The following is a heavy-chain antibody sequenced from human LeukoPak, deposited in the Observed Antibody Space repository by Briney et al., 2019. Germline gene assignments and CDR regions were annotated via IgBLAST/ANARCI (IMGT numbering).Heavy chain of an antibody. Sequence: SQTLSLTCTVSGGSISSGDYYWSWIRQPPGKGLEWIGYIYYSGNTFHYNPSLKSRVNISVDTSKNQFSLRLSSVTAVDTAVYYCASTNCSSASCCGANWFDPWGQGTLVTVSS. CDR1: GGSISSGDYY. V-gene: IGHV4-30-4*08. D-gene: IGHD2-2*01. CDR3: ASTNCSSASCCGANWFDP. CDR2: IYYSGNT. J-gene: IGHJ5*02.